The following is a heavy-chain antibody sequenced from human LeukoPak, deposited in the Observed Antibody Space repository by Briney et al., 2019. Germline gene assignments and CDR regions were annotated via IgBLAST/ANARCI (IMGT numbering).Heavy chain of an antibody. V-gene: IGHV3-20*04. Sequence: GGSLRLSCAASGFTFDDYGMSWVRQAPGKGLEWVCGINWNGGSTGYADSVKGRFTISRDNAKNSLYLQMNSLRAEDTALYYCARETYYYDSSGYYLDYWGQGTLVTVSS. D-gene: IGHD3-22*01. J-gene: IGHJ4*02. CDR1: GFTFDDYG. CDR3: ARETYYYDSSGYYLDY. CDR2: INWNGGST.